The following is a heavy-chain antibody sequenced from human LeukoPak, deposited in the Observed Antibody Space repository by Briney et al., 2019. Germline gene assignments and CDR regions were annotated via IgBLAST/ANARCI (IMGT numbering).Heavy chain of an antibody. CDR3: TRERDNSSDY. D-gene: IGHD6-6*01. CDR2: IYHSGSA. V-gene: IGHV4-38-2*02. J-gene: IGHJ4*02. Sequence: SETLSLTCTVSDYSISSGYYWGWIRQTPGEGLEWIGSIYHSGSAYYNPSLKSRVTISVDTSKNQFSLNLRSVTAADTAVYYCTRERDNSSDYWGQGTLVTVSS. CDR1: DYSISSGYY.